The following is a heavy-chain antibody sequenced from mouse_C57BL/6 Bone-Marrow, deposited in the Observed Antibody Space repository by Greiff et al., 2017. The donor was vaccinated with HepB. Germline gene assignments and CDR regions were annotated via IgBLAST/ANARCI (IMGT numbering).Heavy chain of an antibody. J-gene: IGHJ2*01. V-gene: IGHV5-6*01. CDR3: ARSCYDGSFPDY. CDR1: GFTFSSYG. Sequence: EVKLVESGGDLVKPGGSLKLSCAASGFTFSSYGMSWVRQTPDKRLEWVATISSGGSYTYYPDSVKGRFTISRDNAKNTLYLQMSSLKSEDTAMYYCARSCYDGSFPDYGGQGTTLTVSS. CDR2: ISSGGSYT. D-gene: IGHD1-1*01.